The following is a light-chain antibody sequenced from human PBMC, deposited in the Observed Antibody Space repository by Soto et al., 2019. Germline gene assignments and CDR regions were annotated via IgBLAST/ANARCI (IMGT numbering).Light chain of an antibody. J-gene: IGKJ2*01. CDR1: QRVSRN. CDR3: QQYYCWPPDT. CDR2: GAS. V-gene: IGKV3-15*01. Sequence: EIMMSQSPVTLSLSPGERATLSCRASQRVSRNVAWYQQKPGQAPRLLIHGASTKAAGIPARFSGSGSETEFTLTNISLQSGDLAVYDCQQYYCWPPDTFGHGTKVDIK.